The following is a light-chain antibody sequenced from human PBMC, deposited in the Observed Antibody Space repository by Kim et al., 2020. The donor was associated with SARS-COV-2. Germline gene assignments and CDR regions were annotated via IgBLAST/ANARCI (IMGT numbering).Light chain of an antibody. CDR2: GAS. CDR1: QSVTSSS. CDR3: QQFGSSPWT. Sequence: SPGDRVTLSCRASQSVTSSSMAWYQLKPGQAPTLLIYGASSRATGSPDRFSGSGSGTDFTLTISRLEPEDFAVYYCQQFGSSPWTFGQGTKVDIK. J-gene: IGKJ1*01. V-gene: IGKV3-20*01.